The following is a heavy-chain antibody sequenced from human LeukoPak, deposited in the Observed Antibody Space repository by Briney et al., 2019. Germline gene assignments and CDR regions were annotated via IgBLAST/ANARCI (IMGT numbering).Heavy chain of an antibody. CDR1: GYTFTGYY. Sequence: GASVKVSCKASGYTFTGYYMHWVRQAPGQGLEWMGWISPNSGGTNYAQKFQGRVTMTRDTSISTVYMELSRLTSDDTAVYYCARTFYYDSSHYYLDKWGQGTLVTVSS. V-gene: IGHV1-2*02. J-gene: IGHJ4*02. D-gene: IGHD3-22*01. CDR2: ISPNSGGT. CDR3: ARTFYYDSSHYYLDK.